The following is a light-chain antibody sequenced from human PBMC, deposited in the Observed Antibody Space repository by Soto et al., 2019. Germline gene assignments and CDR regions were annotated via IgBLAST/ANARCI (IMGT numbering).Light chain of an antibody. CDR1: QSITSW. CDR2: DAS. CDR3: QQYNSSPLT. Sequence: DIQMTQSPSTLSASVGDRVTITCRASQSITSWLAWYQQKPGKAPKLLIYDASSLESGVPSRFSGSGSGTEFTLTISSLQPDDFATYYCQQYNSSPLTFGGGTKVEIK. V-gene: IGKV1-5*01. J-gene: IGKJ4*01.